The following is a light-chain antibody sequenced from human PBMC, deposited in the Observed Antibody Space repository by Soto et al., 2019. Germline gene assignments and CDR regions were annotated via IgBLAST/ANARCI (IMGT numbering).Light chain of an antibody. Sequence: ELVLTQSPGTLSLSPGERATLSCRASQTVSSSYLAWYQQQFGQAPRLLIYGASNRATGIPDRFGGSGSGTDFTLTISRLEPEDFALYYCQQYGTSPWTFGQGTKVDIK. CDR2: GAS. V-gene: IGKV3-20*01. J-gene: IGKJ1*01. CDR1: QTVSSSY. CDR3: QQYGTSPWT.